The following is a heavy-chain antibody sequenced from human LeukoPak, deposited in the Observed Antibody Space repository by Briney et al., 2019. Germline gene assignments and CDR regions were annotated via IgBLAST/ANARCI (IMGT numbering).Heavy chain of an antibody. CDR3: ARTTEGGYTYGYFYYYYMDV. D-gene: IGHD5-18*01. CDR1: GYTFSNYY. Sequence: ASVKVSCKASGYTFSNYYLHWVRQAPGQGLEWMGLINPTAGNTYYAQRFQGRVTMTRNTSTSTVYMELGSLRSDDTAVYYCARTTEGGYTYGYFYYYYMDVWGKGTTVTISS. J-gene: IGHJ6*03. CDR2: INPTAGNT. V-gene: IGHV1-46*01.